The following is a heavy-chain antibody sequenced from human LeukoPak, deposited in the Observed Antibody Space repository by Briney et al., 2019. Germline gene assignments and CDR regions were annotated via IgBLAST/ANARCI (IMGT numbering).Heavy chain of an antibody. CDR3: AKEADCSGGSCYSGLDY. CDR2: ISYDGSNK. Sequence: GRSLRLSCAASGFTFSSYGMHWDRQAPGKGLEWVAVISYDGSNKYYADSVKGRFTIPRDNSKNTLYLQMNSLRAEDTAVYYCAKEADCSGGSCYSGLDYWGQGTLVTVSS. CDR1: GFTFSSYG. D-gene: IGHD2-15*01. J-gene: IGHJ4*02. V-gene: IGHV3-30*18.